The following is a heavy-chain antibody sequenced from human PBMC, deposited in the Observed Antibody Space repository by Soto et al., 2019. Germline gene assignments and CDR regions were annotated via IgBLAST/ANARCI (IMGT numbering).Heavy chain of an antibody. J-gene: IGHJ5*02. D-gene: IGHD3-9*01. CDR1: GFPLEKYG. CDR3: ARGARYDTLTGYL. Sequence: GGSLRLSCAVSGFPLEKYGMNWVRQAPWRGLEWVSSISFSGDYIYYADSVKGRFTISRDNARNSLYLQMNRLGVDDTALYFCARGARYDTLTGYLWGQGTRVTVSS. V-gene: IGHV3-21*01. CDR2: ISFSGDYI.